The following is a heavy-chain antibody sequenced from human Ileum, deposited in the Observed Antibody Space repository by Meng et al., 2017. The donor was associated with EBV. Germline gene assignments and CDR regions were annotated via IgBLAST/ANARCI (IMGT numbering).Heavy chain of an antibody. CDR1: GDTFTSYG. V-gene: IGHV1-18*01. Sequence: QVQLVQSGAEVKKAGASVKVSCKAPGDTFTSYGINWVRQAPGQGLEWMGWISAFNGNTDYAQKFQGRVTMTTDTSTTTTYMELRSLRSDDTAVYYCARVVEGATSWLDRWGQGTLVTVSS. D-gene: IGHD1-26*01. CDR3: ARVVEGATSWLDR. J-gene: IGHJ5*02. CDR2: ISAFNGNT.